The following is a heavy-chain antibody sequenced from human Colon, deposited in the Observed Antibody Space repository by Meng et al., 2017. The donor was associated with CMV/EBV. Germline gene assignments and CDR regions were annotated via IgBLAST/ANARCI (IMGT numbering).Heavy chain of an antibody. Sequence: GDSLRISCAASGFTFSNYWMTWLRQAPGRGLELVAHIKEDGSEKYFVGSVKGRFTISRDNAKNSLYLQMNSLRAEDTAVYYCARDPFIKAFDIWGQGTMVTVSS. CDR1: GFTFSNYW. J-gene: IGHJ3*02. V-gene: IGHV3-7*01. CDR2: IKEDGSEK. CDR3: ARDPFIKAFDI.